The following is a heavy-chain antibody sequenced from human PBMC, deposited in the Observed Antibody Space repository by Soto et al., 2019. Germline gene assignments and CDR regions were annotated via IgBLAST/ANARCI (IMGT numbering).Heavy chain of an antibody. Sequence: ASVNVSCKVSGYTLTELSMHWVRQAPGKGLEWMGGFDPEDGETIYAQKFQGRVTMTEDTSTDTAYMELSSLRSEDTAVYYCATGIVVVPAAIAFDIWGQGTMVTVSS. V-gene: IGHV1-24*01. CDR3: ATGIVVVPAAIAFDI. D-gene: IGHD2-2*01. J-gene: IGHJ3*02. CDR1: GYTLTELS. CDR2: FDPEDGET.